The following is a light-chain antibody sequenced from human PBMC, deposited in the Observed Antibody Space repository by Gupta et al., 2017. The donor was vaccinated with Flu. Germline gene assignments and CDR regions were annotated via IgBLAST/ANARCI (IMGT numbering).Light chain of an antibody. CDR2: SIN. CDR1: SGSVSSTHR. J-gene: IGLJ2*01. CDR3: SLTMNDGTLA. Sequence: QTAVTEEPSFSVSHGGTVTLRYGLKSGSVSSTHRPSWYQQTPGQAPRLFIYSINSRSSGVPDRFSGTIFGNTVALTITGAQADDECDYYCSLTMNDGTLAFGGGTKLTVL. V-gene: IGLV8-61*01.